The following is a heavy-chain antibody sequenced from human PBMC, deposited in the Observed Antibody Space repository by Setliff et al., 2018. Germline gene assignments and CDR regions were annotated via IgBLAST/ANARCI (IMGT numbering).Heavy chain of an antibody. Sequence: ASVKVSCKASGYTFTSYYIHWVRQAPGQGLEWMGWINAGNGNTKYSQKFQGRVTITRDTSASTAYMELSSLTSEDTAVYYCARGRIAAALYYFDYWGQGTLVTVSS. CDR1: GYTFTSYY. V-gene: IGHV1-3*01. J-gene: IGHJ4*02. CDR3: ARGRIAAALYYFDY. CDR2: INAGNGNT. D-gene: IGHD6-13*01.